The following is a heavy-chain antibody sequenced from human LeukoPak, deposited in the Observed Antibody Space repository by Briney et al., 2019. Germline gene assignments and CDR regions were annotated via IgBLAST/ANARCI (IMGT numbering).Heavy chain of an antibody. CDR3: ARELDAYDGMDV. CDR1: GLTFTTYL. J-gene: IGHJ6*02. Sequence: GGSLRLSCAASGLTFTTYLMHWARQAPGKGLVWVSRIQSDGSATGYAASVKGRFTISRDNARNTLYLQMNSLRAEDTAVYYCARELDAYDGMDVGGQGTTVTVSS. D-gene: IGHD2-8*01. CDR2: IQSDGSAT. V-gene: IGHV3-74*01.